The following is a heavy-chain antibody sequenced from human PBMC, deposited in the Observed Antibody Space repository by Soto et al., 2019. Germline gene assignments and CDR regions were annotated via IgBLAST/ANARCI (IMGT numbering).Heavy chain of an antibody. Sequence: EVQLVESGGGLVQPGGSLRLSCAASGFTFSSYSMNWVRQAPGKGLEWVSYISSSSSTIYYADSVKGRFTISRDNAKNSLYLQMSGLRAEDTAGYYCAGEEQQLVPFCYWGQGTLVTVSS. V-gene: IGHV3-48*01. CDR3: AGEEQQLVPFCY. CDR2: ISSSSSTI. J-gene: IGHJ4*02. CDR1: GFTFSSYS. D-gene: IGHD6-13*01.